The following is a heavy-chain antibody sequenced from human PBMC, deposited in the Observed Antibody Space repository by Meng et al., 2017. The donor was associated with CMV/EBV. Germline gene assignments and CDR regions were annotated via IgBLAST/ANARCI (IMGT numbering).Heavy chain of an antibody. CDR3: ASRSPYGEMATVFDAFDI. D-gene: IGHD5-24*01. J-gene: IGHJ3*02. CDR2: ISYDGSNK. V-gene: IGHV3-30-3*01. CDR1: GFTFSSYA. Sequence: GGSLRLSCAASGFTFSSYAMHWVRQAPGKGLEWVAVISYDGSNKYYADSVKGRFTISRDNAKNSLYLQMNSLRAEDTAVYYCASRSPYGEMATVFDAFDIWGQGTMVTVSS.